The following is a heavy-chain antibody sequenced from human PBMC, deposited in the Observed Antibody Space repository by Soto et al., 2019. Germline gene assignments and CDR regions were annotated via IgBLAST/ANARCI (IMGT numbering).Heavy chain of an antibody. CDR2: IFWDDDK. Sequence: QITLKESGPSLVKPTQTLTLTCSFSGFSLSTSGVSVAWIRQPPGTALEWLALIFWDDDKRYSPSLKSRLTITKDTSQNQLDLTMTNMDPVDTATYSRAHDTYGHTPRGYWGQGTLVTVS. V-gene: IGHV2-5*02. D-gene: IGHD4-17*01. J-gene: IGHJ4*02. CDR1: GFSLSTSGVS. CDR3: AHDTYGHTPRGY.